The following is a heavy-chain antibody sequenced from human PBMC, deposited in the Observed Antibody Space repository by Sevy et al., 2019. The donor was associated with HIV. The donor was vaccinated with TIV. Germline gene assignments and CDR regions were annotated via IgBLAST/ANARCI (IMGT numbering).Heavy chain of an antibody. CDR2: IRYDGNNK. D-gene: IGHD2-21*02. CDR3: ANGDYYFDY. J-gene: IGHJ4*02. V-gene: IGHV3-30*02. Sequence: GGSLRLSCAASGFTFRTYGMQWVRQAPGKGLEWVAFIRYDGNNKYYTDSVKGRFTISRDNSKNTLYLHMNSLRAEDTAGYYCANGDYYFDYWGQGTLVTVSS. CDR1: GFTFRTYG.